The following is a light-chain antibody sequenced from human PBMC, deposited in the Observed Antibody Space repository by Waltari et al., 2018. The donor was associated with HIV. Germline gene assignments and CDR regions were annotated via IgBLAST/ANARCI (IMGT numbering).Light chain of an antibody. CDR1: QSVTSW. J-gene: IGKJ2*01. V-gene: IGKV1-5*03. CDR2: KAS. Sequence: DIQMTQSPSTLSASAGDRVTITCRASQSVTSWLAWYQQKPGKAPKRLIYKASTLESGVPSRFSGSGSGTEFTLTISSLQPDDVAAYYCQQYHSYSKTFGQGTKLEIK. CDR3: QQYHSYSKT.